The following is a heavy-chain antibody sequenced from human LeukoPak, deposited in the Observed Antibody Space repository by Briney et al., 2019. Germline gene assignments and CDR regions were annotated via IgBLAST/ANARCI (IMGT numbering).Heavy chain of an antibody. V-gene: IGHV4-59*01. CDR3: ARGRGYCSSTSCYAYFDY. CDR1: GGSISSYY. CDR2: IYYSGST. J-gene: IGHJ4*02. Sequence: SETLSLTCTVSGGSISSYYWSWIRQPPGKGLEWIGYIYYSGSTNYNPSLKSRVTISVDTSKNQFSLKLSSVTAADTAVYYCARGRGYCSSTSCYAYFDYWGPGTLVTVSS. D-gene: IGHD2-2*01.